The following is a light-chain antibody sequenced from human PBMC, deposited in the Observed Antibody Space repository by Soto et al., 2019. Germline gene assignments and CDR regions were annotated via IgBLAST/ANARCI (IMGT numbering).Light chain of an antibody. CDR2: GNS. J-gene: IGLJ3*02. CDR3: QSYDSSLSARV. CDR1: SSNIGAGYD. Sequence: QSVLTQPPSVSGAPGQRVTISCTGSSSNIGAGYDVHWYQQLPGTAPKLLIYGNSNRPSGVPDRFSGSKSVTSASLAINGLEAEYEADYYCQSYDSSLSARVFGGGTKLTVL. V-gene: IGLV1-40*01.